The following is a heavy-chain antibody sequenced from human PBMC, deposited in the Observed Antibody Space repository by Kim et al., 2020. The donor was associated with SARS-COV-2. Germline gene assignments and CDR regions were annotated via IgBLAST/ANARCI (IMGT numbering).Heavy chain of an antibody. V-gene: IGHV1-18*01. J-gene: IGHJ5*02. CDR1: GYTFTSYG. D-gene: IGHD3-3*01. CDR2: ISAYNGNT. Sequence: ASVKVSCKASGYTFTSYGISWVRQAPGQGLEWMGWISAYNGNTNYAQKLQGRVTMTTDTSTSTAYMELRSLRSDDTAVYYCARDQQPPFWSGYLGWFDPWGQGTLVTVSS. CDR3: ARDQQPPFWSGYLGWFDP.